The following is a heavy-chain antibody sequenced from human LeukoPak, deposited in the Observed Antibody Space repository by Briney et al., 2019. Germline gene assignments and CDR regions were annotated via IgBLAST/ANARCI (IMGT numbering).Heavy chain of an antibody. D-gene: IGHD2-8*01. CDR2: ISGRSSNT. J-gene: IGHJ3*01. CDR1: GFSFSVYT. V-gene: IGHV3-21*01. Sequence: GGSLKLACDASGFSFSVYTMNWVRQAPGKGLGWVASISGRSSNTDYRDSVWGRFTVSRDNAKGTLYLQMSGLRVEDTAVYYCARENGFGDSFDFWGHGTMVIVSA. CDR3: ARENGFGDSFDF.